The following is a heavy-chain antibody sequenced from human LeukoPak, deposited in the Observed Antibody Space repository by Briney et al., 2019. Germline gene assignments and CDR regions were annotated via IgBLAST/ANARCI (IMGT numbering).Heavy chain of an antibody. J-gene: IGHJ6*01. Sequence: SETLSLTCAVSGYSISSGYYWGWIRQPPGKGLEWIGNIYHSGSTYYNPSLKSRVTISVDTSKNQFSLKLSSVTAADTAVYYCARDDMVRGIKSYYYGMDVWGKGTTVTVSS. V-gene: IGHV4-38-2*02. CDR1: GYSISSGYY. CDR3: ARDDMVRGIKSYYYGMDV. D-gene: IGHD3-10*01. CDR2: IYHSGST.